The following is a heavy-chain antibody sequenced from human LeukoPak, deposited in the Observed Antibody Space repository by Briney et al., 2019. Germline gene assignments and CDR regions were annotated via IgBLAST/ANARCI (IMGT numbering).Heavy chain of an antibody. CDR1: GGSISTVVYY. J-gene: IGHJ6*02. CDR3: AREVATGVGYYGMDV. V-gene: IGHV4-31*03. D-gene: IGHD1-14*01. CDR2: IFYSGST. Sequence: SETLSLTCTVSGGSISTVVYYWNWIRQHPGKGLEWIGYIFYSGSTYYSPSLKSRINISLDTSKNLFSLKLSSVTAADTAVYYCAREVATGVGYYGMDVWGLGTTVTVSS.